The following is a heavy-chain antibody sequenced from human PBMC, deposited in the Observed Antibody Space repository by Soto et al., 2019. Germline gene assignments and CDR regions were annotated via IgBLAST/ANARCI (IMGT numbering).Heavy chain of an antibody. D-gene: IGHD2-2*01. J-gene: IGHJ4*02. CDR1: GFTFSSYG. V-gene: IGHV3-30*18. CDR2: ISYDGSNK. Sequence: GGSLRLSCAASGFTFSSYGMHWVRQAPGKGLEWVAVISYDGSNKYYADSVKGRFTISRDNSKNTLYLQMNSLRAEDTAVYYCEQAPPYAVTSYCGQGPLVTVSS. CDR3: EQAPPYAVTSY.